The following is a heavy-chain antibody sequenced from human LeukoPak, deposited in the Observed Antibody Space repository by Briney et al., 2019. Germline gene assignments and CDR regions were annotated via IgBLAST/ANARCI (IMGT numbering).Heavy chain of an antibody. J-gene: IGHJ6*02. D-gene: IGHD3-16*01. CDR1: GFTFSSYT. Sequence: GGSLRLSCAASGFTFSSYTMSWVRQAPGKGLEWVANIYRDGSVKYYVDSVKGRFTISRDNAKNSLYLQMNSLRVEDTAVYYCARWGPGMDVWGQGTTVTVSS. CDR3: ARWGPGMDV. V-gene: IGHV3-7*01. CDR2: IYRDGSVK.